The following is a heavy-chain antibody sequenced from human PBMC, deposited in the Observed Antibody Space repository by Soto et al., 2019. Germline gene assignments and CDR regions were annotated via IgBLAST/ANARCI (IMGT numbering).Heavy chain of an antibody. V-gene: IGHV5-51*01. J-gene: IGHJ4*02. CDR3: ARQLPAAPYYFAY. Sequence: KPGKGLEWMGIIYPGDSDTRYSPSFQGQVTISADKSISTAYLQWSSLKASDTAMYYCARQLPAAPYYFAYWCQGTLVPVSS. D-gene: IGHD2-2*01. CDR2: IYPGDSDT.